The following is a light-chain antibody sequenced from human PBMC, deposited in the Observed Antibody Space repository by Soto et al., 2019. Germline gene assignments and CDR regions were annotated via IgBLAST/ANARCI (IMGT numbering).Light chain of an antibody. J-gene: IGKJ1*01. V-gene: IGKV3-20*01. Sequence: EIVLTQSPGTLSLSPGARATPSCRASQSVSRSFLAWYHQKPGQAPRLLIYGASSRATGTPDRFSGSGSGTDFTLTISRLEPEDFAVYYCQQYGSSPWTFGQGTKVDIK. CDR1: QSVSRSF. CDR2: GAS. CDR3: QQYGSSPWT.